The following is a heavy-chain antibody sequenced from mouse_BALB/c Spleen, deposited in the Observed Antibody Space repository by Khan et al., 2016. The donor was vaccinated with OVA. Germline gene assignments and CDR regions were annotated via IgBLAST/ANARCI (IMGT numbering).Heavy chain of an antibody. D-gene: IGHD1-1*01. V-gene: IGHV1-7*01. CDR1: GYTFTNYW. CDR3: VNHGSSSAWFTY. Sequence: VQLQESGAELAKPGASVKMSCKASGYTFTNYWMHWVKQRPGQGLEWIGYINPSTDYTEYNQKFKDKATLTADKSSNTAYMQLTSLTSEDSALYYCVNHGSSSAWFTYWGQGTLVTVSA. CDR2: INPSTDYT. J-gene: IGHJ3*01.